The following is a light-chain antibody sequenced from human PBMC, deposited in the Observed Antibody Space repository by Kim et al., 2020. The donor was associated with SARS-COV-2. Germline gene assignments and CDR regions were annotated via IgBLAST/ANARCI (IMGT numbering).Light chain of an antibody. CDR1: SSDVGGYNY. Sequence: QSALTQPASVSGSPGQSITIFCTGTSSDVGGYNYVSWYQQHPGKAPKLMIYDVTNRPSGVSDRFSASKSGNTASLTISWLQADDEADYYCSSYTGSGAPWVFGEGTQLTVL. CDR3: SSYTGSGAPWV. CDR2: DVT. J-gene: IGLJ3*02. V-gene: IGLV2-14*03.